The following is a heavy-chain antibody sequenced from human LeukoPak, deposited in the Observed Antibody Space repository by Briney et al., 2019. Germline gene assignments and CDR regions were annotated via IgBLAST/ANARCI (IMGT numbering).Heavy chain of an antibody. CDR2: ISNDGGNK. V-gene: IGHV3-30*18. D-gene: IGHD3-16*01. J-gene: IGHJ6*02. CDR1: GFTFSSYG. CDR3: AKQRIMFGGGSSGDMEV. Sequence: GGSLRLSCAASGFTFSSYGMHWVRQAPGKGLEWVAVISNDGGNKYYADSVKGRFTISRDNSKNTLYLQVNSLRAEDTAVYYCAKQRIMFGGGSSGDMEVWGQGTTVTVSS.